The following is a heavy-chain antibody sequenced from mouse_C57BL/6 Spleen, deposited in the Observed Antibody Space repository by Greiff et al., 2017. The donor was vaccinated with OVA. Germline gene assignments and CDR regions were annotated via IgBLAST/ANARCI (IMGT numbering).Heavy chain of an antibody. Sequence: VQLQQSGPELVKPGASVTISCKASGYSFTGYYMHWVKQSHGNILDWIGYIYPYNGVSSYNQKFKGKATLTVDKSSSTAYMELRSLTSEDSAVYYCARSGGYDEGYYYAMDYWGQGTSVTVSS. V-gene: IGHV1-31*01. J-gene: IGHJ4*01. D-gene: IGHD2-2*01. CDR3: ARSGGYDEGYYYAMDY. CDR1: GYSFTGYY. CDR2: IYPYNGVS.